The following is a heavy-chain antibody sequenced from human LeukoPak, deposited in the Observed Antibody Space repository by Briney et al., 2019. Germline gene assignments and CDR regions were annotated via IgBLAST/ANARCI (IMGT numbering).Heavy chain of an antibody. Sequence: ASVKVSCKASGGTFSSYAISWVRQAPGQGLEWMGWISAYNGNTNYAQKLQGRVTMTTDTSTSTAYMELRSLRSDDTAVYYCARVGHLLRFLDYWGQGTLVTVSS. CDR1: GGTFSSYA. J-gene: IGHJ4*02. D-gene: IGHD3-3*01. V-gene: IGHV1-18*01. CDR2: ISAYNGNT. CDR3: ARVGHLLRFLDY.